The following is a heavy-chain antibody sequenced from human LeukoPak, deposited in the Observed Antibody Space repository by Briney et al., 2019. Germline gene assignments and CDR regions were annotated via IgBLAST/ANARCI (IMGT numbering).Heavy chain of an antibody. CDR1: GGSISSYY. J-gene: IGHJ4*02. Sequence: SETLSLTCTVSGGSISSYYWSWVRQPPGNGLEWIGYICYSWSTNYNPSLKSRVTISVDTSKNQFSLKLSSVTAADTAVYYCARGGRAVKLDYWGQGTLVTVS. D-gene: IGHD4-11*01. CDR2: ICYSWST. CDR3: ARGGRAVKLDY. V-gene: IGHV4-59*01.